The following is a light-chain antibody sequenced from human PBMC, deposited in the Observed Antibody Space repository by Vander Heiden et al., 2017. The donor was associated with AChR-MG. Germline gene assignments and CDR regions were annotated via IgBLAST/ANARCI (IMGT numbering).Light chain of an antibody. CDR2: EVN. J-gene: IGLJ2*01. V-gene: IGLV2-8*01. Sequence: QYALTQPPSASGSPGQSVTISCTGTSGDIGRYNYVSWYKQHPGKAPKLLISEVNKRPSGVPDRFSGSKSGNTASLTVSGLQAHDESNYYCASYADTNTVVFGGGTKLTVL. CDR1: SGDIGRYNY. CDR3: ASYADTNTVV.